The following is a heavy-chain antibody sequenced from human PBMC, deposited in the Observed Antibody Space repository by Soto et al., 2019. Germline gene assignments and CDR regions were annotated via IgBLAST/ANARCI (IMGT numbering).Heavy chain of an antibody. CDR3: ARGETYLGV. D-gene: IGHD3-16*01. CDR1: RDTFSKYA. V-gene: IGHV1-69*01. J-gene: IGHJ6*02. Sequence: QVHLVQSGAEVKKPGSSVKVSCKASRDTFSKYAFNWVRQAPGQGLEWMGWIIPIFGSRNYAEKFQGRVTITADESTSTAYMELRSLRFEDTAVYYCARGETYLGVWGQGTTVTVSS. CDR2: IIPIFGSR.